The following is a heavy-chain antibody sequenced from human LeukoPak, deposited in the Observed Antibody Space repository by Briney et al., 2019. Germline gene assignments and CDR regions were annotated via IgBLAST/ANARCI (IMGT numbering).Heavy chain of an antibody. CDR2: ISHCGST. CDR1: GGSFCGFY. D-gene: IGHD2-15*01. J-gene: IGHJ5*02. CDR3: ARVTGSWRPPPWFDP. Sequence: PSETLPLTCVVYGGSFCGFYWGWIRHPQGKGLEGIGEISHCGSTNYNPSLKSRAPISVDTSKNQFSLKVSSVTAADTALYYCARVTGSWRPPPWFDPWGQGTLVTVSS. V-gene: IGHV4-34*01.